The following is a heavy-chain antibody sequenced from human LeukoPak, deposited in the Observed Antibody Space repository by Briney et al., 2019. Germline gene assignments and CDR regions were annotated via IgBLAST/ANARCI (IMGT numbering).Heavy chain of an antibody. Sequence: GGSLRLSCAASGFTFSDYYMSWIRQAPGKGLEWVSYISSSGSTIYYADSVKGRFTISRDNAKNSLYLQMNSLRAEDTAVYYCAGEYYDILTGYYVDYWGQGTLVTVSS. CDR2: ISSSGSTI. CDR3: AGEYYDILTGYYVDY. J-gene: IGHJ4*02. V-gene: IGHV3-11*01. CDR1: GFTFSDYY. D-gene: IGHD3-9*01.